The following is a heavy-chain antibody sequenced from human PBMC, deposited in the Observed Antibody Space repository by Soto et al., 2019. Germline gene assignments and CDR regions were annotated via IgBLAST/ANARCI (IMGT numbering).Heavy chain of an antibody. J-gene: IGHJ6*02. CDR2: IIPIFGTA. D-gene: IGHD3-22*01. CDR1: GGTFSSYA. V-gene: IGHV1-69*13. CDR3: ASTTDSSGYYYVDYYYYGMDV. Sequence: GASVKVSCKASGGTFSSYAISWVRQAPGQGLEWMGGIIPIFGTANYAQKFQGRVTITADESTSTAYMELSSLRSEDTAVYYCASTTDSSGYYYVDYYYYGMDVWGQGTTVTVSS.